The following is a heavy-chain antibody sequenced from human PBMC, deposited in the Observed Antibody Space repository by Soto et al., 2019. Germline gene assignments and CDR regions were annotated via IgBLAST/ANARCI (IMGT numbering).Heavy chain of an antibody. CDR3: ARHFCSGTSCCKDYYHGMDA. V-gene: IGHV5-10-1*04. D-gene: IGHD2-2*01. J-gene: IGHJ6*02. Sequence: PGESLKISCQGSGYNFSTFWISWARQLPGKGLEWMGRINPSDSYTFYSPSFQGQVTLSADKSVNTAYLQWSSLKATDTATFYCARHFCSGTSCCKDYYHGMDAWGQGTAVTVSS. CDR2: INPSDSYT. CDR1: GYNFSTFW.